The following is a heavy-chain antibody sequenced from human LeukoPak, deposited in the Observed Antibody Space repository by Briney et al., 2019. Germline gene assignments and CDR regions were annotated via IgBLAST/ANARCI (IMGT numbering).Heavy chain of an antibody. D-gene: IGHD3-10*01. V-gene: IGHV3-15*01. J-gene: IGHJ4*02. CDR2: IKSKTDGGTT. CDR1: GFTFSKAW. CDR3: TAYYFGSGSYYNPHY. Sequence: PGGSLRLSCAASGFTFSKAWMSWVRQAPGKGLEWVGRIKSKTDGGTTDYAAPVKGRFTISRDDSENTLFLQMNSLKTEDTAVYYCTAYYFGSGSYYNPHYWGQGTLVTVSS.